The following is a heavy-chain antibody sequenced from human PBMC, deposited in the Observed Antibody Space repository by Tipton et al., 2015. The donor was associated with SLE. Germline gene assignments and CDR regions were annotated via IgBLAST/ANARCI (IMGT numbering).Heavy chain of an antibody. Sequence: TLSLTCAVSGGSISSNNWWSWVRQPPGKGLEWIGEIYHSGSTSYNPSLRGRVAISVDTSKNQFSLKLTSVTAADTAVYFCARGLFGWELPYWGQGTLVTVSS. D-gene: IGHD1-26*01. CDR2: IYHSGST. CDR3: ARGLFGWELPY. CDR1: GGSISSNNW. V-gene: IGHV4-4*01. J-gene: IGHJ4*02.